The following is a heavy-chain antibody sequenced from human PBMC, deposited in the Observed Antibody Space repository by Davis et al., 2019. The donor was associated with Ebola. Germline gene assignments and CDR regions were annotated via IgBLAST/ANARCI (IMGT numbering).Heavy chain of an antibody. V-gene: IGHV1-8*01. CDR3: ARTVGATALFDF. CDR2: MNPNSGNT. J-gene: IGHJ4*02. Sequence: ASVKVSCKASGYTFTGYDINWVRQATGQGLEWMGWMNPNSGNTGYAQKFQGRVTMTRENSMSTAYMELRSLRSEDTAVYFCARTVGATALFDFWGQGTLVAVSS. CDR1: GYTFTGYD. D-gene: IGHD1-26*01.